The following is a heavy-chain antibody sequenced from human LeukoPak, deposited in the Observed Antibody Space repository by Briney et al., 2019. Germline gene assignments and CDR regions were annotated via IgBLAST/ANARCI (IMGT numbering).Heavy chain of an antibody. Sequence: SETLSLTCTVSGASITSESSYWGWIHQPPGKGFQWIGGLVYDGSAHYNPSLQSHVSISADTSNNQFSLKLASVTASDTGVYFGSGGPSYRRYSFPPWGQGTLVTVPS. J-gene: IGHJ5*02. V-gene: IGHV4-39*01. D-gene: IGHD3-16*02. CDR1: GASITSESSY. CDR2: LVYDGSA. CDR3: SGGPSYRRYSFPP.